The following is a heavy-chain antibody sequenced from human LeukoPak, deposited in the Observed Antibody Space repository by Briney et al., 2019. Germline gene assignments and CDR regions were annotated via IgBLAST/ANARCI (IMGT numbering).Heavy chain of an antibody. J-gene: IGHJ6*02. Sequence: ASVTVSYKASGGTFSSYAINWVRQATGQGLEWMGWMDPNGGNTGYAQKFQGRVTMTRTTSRSTAYMELSSLRSEDTALYYCARFSRYCSSTSCYLYGMDVWGQGTTVTVSS. CDR2: MDPNGGNT. CDR3: ARFSRYCSSTSCYLYGMDV. CDR1: GGTFSSYA. V-gene: IGHV1-8*02. D-gene: IGHD2-2*01.